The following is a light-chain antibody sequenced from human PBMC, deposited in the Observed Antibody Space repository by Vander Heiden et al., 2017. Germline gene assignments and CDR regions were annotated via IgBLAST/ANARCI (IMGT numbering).Light chain of an antibody. V-gene: IGKV1-39*01. Sequence: DIHMTQSPSFLSASGGDRVIITCRASQSISSYVHGYQQKPGKAPKLLIYAASSLQSGDQSRFSGSGARTDFTLNISRPQPEDFATYYCQQSYSTLWTFGQGTKVEIK. CDR2: AAS. CDR1: QSISSY. J-gene: IGKJ1*01. CDR3: QQSYSTLWT.